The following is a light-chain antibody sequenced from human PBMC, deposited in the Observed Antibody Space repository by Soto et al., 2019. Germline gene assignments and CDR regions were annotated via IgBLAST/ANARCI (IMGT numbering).Light chain of an antibody. CDR2: KAS. CDR1: QSISNW. V-gene: IGKV1-5*03. Sequence: DIQMTQSPSTLYASVGDRVTITCRASQSISNWLAWYQQKPGKAPKYLIYKASNLQSGVPSRFSGSGSGTEFTLTISSLQPDDFATYYCQQYDSYPLAFGGGTRVDIK. J-gene: IGKJ4*01. CDR3: QQYDSYPLA.